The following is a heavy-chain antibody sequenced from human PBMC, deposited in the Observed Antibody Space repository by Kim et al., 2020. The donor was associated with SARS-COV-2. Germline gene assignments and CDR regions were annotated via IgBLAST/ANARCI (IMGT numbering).Heavy chain of an antibody. D-gene: IGHD1-26*01. Sequence: GGSLRLSCAASGFTFNNYWMSWVRQAPGEGLECVANINQDGSAKYYVGSVKGRFTVYRDNAENSLYLQMSGLRAEDTAVYYCARDLSGSKDAFDIWGQGTMVTVSS. J-gene: IGHJ3*02. CDR2: INQDGSAK. V-gene: IGHV3-7*03. CDR1: GFTFNNYW. CDR3: ARDLSGSKDAFDI.